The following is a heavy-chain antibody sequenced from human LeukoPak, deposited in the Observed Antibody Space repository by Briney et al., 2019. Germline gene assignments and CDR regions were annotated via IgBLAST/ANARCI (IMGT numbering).Heavy chain of an antibody. CDR1: GGSISSYY. D-gene: IGHD3-22*01. CDR3: ARDLLYYYDSSGQNWFDP. CDR2: IYTSGST. J-gene: IGHJ5*02. Sequence: SETLSLTCTASGGSISSYYWSWIRQPAGKGLEWIGRIYTSGSTNYNPSLKSRVTMSVDTSKNQFSLKLSSVTAADTAVYYCARDLLYYYDSSGQNWFDPWGQGTLVTVSS. V-gene: IGHV4-4*07.